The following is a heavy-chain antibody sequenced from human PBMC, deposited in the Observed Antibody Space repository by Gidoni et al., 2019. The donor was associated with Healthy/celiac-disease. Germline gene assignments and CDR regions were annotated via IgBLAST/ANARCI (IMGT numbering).Heavy chain of an antibody. J-gene: IGHJ6*02. CDR1: GYTLTSYG. V-gene: IGHV1-18*04. D-gene: IGHD2-8*01. CDR3: ARDSVVTVFYYYYGMDV. Sequence: QVQLVQSGAAVKKPGASVKVSCKASGYTLTSYGISRVRQAPGQGLEWMGWISADNGNTNYAQKLKGRVTMTTDTSTSTAYMELRSLRSDDTAVYYCARDSVVTVFYYYYGMDVWGQGTTVTVSS. CDR2: ISADNGNT.